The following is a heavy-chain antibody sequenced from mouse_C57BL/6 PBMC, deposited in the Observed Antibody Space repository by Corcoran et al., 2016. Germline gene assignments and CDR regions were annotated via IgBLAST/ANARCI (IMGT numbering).Heavy chain of an antibody. CDR3: ARAIYPGGSWFAY. D-gene: IGHD2-1*01. CDR1: GYSITSGYY. CDR2: ISYDGSN. Sequence: DVQLQESGPGLVKPSQSLSLTCSVTGYSITSGYYWNWIRQFPGNKLEWMGYISYDGSNNYNPSLKNRISITRDTSKNQFFLKLNSVTTEDTATYYCARAIYPGGSWFAYWGTGTTVTVSS. J-gene: IGHJ1*03. V-gene: IGHV3-6*01.